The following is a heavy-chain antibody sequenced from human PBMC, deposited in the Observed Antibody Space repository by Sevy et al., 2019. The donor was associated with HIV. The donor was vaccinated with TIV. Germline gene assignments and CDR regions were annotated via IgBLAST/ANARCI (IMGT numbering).Heavy chain of an antibody. Sequence: GESLKISCEGSGYSFTHYWIAWVRQIPGKGLEWMGIIYPGDSDPTYSPSFQGQVTISADKSINIAYLQWSILKASDTAMYYCARLTGYEPYSYYALDVWGQGTTVTVSS. J-gene: IGHJ6*02. CDR3: ARLTGYEPYSYYALDV. D-gene: IGHD5-12*01. CDR1: GYSFTHYW. CDR2: IYPGDSDP. V-gene: IGHV5-51*01.